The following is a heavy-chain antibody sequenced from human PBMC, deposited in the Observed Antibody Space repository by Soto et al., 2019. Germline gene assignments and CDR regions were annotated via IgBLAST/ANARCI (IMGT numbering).Heavy chain of an antibody. D-gene: IGHD3-22*01. CDR3: ARSYYASSGYHRDLRVAFDI. CDR1: GYSFTSYW. Sequence: GEPLKISCKGSGYSFTSYWISWVRQMPGKGLEWMGRIDPSHSYTNYSPSFQGHVTISAYKSISTAYLQWSSLNASDIAMYDCARSYYASSGYHRDLRVAFDIWGHGTMVTVSS. CDR2: IDPSHSYT. J-gene: IGHJ3*02. V-gene: IGHV5-10-1*01.